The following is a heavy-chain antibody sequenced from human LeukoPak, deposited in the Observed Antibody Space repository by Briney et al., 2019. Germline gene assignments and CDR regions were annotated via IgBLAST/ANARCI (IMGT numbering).Heavy chain of an antibody. V-gene: IGHV3-30*04. J-gene: IGHJ4*02. CDR3: AKDMGGGAAAGIGLGYFDY. D-gene: IGHD6-13*01. Sequence: GGSLRLSCAASGFTFSSYAMHWVRQAPGKGLEWVAVISYDGSNKYYADSVKGRFTISRDNAKNSLYLQMNSLRAEDTALYYCAKDMGGGAAAGIGLGYFDYWGQGTLVTVSS. CDR2: ISYDGSNK. CDR1: GFTFSSYA.